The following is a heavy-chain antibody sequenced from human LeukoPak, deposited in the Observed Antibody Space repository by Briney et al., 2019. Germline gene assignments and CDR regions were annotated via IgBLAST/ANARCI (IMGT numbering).Heavy chain of an antibody. CDR1: GFTFSSYA. D-gene: IGHD4-11*01. J-gene: IGHJ4*02. CDR3: ARFPPTVGEGY. V-gene: IGHV3-23*01. Sequence: PGGSLRLSCAASGFTFSSYAMSWVRQAPGKGLEWVSTISDIGTSTYYADSVKGRFTIFRDNSKNTLYLQMNSLRAEDTAVYYCARFPPTVGEGYWGQGTLVTVSS. CDR2: ISDIGTST.